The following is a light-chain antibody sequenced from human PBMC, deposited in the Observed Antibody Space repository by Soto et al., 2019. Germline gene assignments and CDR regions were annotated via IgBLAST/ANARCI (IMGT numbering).Light chain of an antibody. CDR1: SSDVGGYNY. Sequence: QSVLTQPASVSGSRGQSITISCTGTSSDVGGYNYVSWYQHHPDKAPKLLIFDVNNRPSGVSHRFSGSKSGSTASLTISGLQADDEADYYCSSYTSSSTLVLFGGGTKLTVL. CDR3: SSYTSSSTLVL. J-gene: IGLJ2*01. V-gene: IGLV2-14*03. CDR2: DVN.